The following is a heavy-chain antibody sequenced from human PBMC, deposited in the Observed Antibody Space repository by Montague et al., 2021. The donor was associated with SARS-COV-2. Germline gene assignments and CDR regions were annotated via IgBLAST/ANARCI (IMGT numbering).Heavy chain of an antibody. V-gene: IGHV6-1*01. CDR3: ARVEYYGFWSGQYDTRYYFYGMDV. CDR1: RDSVSRDSVA. J-gene: IGHJ6*02. Sequence: CAISRDSVSRDSVAWNWIRQSPSRGLEWLGRTYYRSEWYMDYALSLNSRMTINPDTSKNEFSLHLNSVTPDDTAVYYCARVEYYGFWSGQYDTRYYFYGMDVWGQGTTVTVSS. CDR2: TYYRSEWYM. D-gene: IGHD3-3*01.